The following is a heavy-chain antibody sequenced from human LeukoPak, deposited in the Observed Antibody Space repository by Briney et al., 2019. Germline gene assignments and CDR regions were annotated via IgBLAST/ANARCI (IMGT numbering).Heavy chain of an antibody. J-gene: IGHJ4*02. Sequence: GGSLRLSCAASGFTFSSYAMHWVRQAPGKGLEWVSYISSSSSTIYYADSVKGRFTISRDNAKNSLYLQMNSLRAEDTAVYYCARDRGTAMVTRFSYWGQGTLVTVSS. CDR1: GFTFSSYA. CDR2: ISSSSSTI. CDR3: ARDRGTAMVTRFSY. D-gene: IGHD5-18*01. V-gene: IGHV3-48*04.